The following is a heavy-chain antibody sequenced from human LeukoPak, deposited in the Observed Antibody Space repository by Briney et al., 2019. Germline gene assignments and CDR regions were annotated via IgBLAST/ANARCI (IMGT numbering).Heavy chain of an antibody. CDR2: ISYDGSNK. J-gene: IGHJ6*02. V-gene: IGHV3-30-3*01. CDR1: GFTFSSYA. CDR3: ASSYGDYDAYYYYGMDV. Sequence: PGGSLRLSCAASGFTFSSYAMHWVRQAPGKGLEWVAVISYDGSNKYYADSVKGRFTISGENSKKTLYLQMNSLRAEDTAVYYCASSYGDYDAYYYYGMDVWGQGTTVTVSS. D-gene: IGHD4-17*01.